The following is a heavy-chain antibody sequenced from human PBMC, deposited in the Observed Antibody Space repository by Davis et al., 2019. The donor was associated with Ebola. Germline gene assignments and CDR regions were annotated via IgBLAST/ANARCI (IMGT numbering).Heavy chain of an antibody. D-gene: IGHD4-17*01. CDR3: TRHVPGDFWFFDL. V-gene: IGHV3-23*01. Sequence: GGSLRLSCSASASPFSTYAMTWVRQAPGKRLEWVSTYGTSDDTSYADSVKGRFTISRDNSKNTVSLQMNDLRVEDTAVYFCTRHVPGDFWFFDLWVRGTMVTVSS. CDR2: GTSDDT. J-gene: IGHJ2*01. CDR1: ASPFSTYA.